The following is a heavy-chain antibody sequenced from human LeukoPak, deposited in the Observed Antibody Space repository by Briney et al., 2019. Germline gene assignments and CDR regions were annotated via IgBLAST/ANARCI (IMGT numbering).Heavy chain of an antibody. CDR3: ARGTVTTVSYYYYYMDV. Sequence: PGGSLRLSCAASGFTFSSYRMKEVRQAPGKGLEWVSYISSSSSTIYYADSVKGRFTISRDNAKNSLYLQMTSLRAEDTAVYYCARGTVTTVSYYYYYMDVWGKGTTVTVSS. J-gene: IGHJ6*03. V-gene: IGHV3-48*01. CDR1: GFTFSSYR. CDR2: ISSSSSTI. D-gene: IGHD4-17*01.